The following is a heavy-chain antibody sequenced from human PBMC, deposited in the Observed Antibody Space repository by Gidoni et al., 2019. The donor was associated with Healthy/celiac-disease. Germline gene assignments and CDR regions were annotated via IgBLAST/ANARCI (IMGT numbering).Heavy chain of an antibody. CDR2: IYTSGST. Sequence: QVQLQESGPGLVKPSETLSLTCTVSGVSISTYYWSWIRQPAGKGLEWIGRIYTSGSTNYNPSLKSRVTMSVDTSKNQFSLKLSSVTAADTAVYYCARGVITMVRGRMADGMDVWGQGTTVTVSS. CDR1: GVSISTYY. CDR3: ARGVITMVRGRMADGMDV. V-gene: IGHV4-4*07. D-gene: IGHD3-10*01. J-gene: IGHJ6*02.